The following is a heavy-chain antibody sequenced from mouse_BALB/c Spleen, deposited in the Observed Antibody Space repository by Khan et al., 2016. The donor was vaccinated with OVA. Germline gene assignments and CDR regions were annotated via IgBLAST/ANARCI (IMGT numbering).Heavy chain of an antibody. J-gene: IGHJ2*01. CDR3: ARNDGYDVVY. D-gene: IGHD2-2*01. V-gene: IGHV14-3*02. CDR2: IDPAKGNS. Sequence: VQLQQSGAELVKPGASVKLSCTASGFNIKDTYLHWVKQRPEQGLEWIGRIDPAKGNSKYDPKFQVKATLTADTSPNTAYLQLSSLTSEDTAVYYCARNDGYDVVYWGQGTTLTVSS. CDR1: GFNIKDTY.